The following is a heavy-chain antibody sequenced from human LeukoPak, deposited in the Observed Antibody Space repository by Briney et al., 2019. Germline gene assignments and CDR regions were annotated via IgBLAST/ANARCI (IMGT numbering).Heavy chain of an antibody. J-gene: IGHJ4*02. CDR2: FNPENGNT. D-gene: IGHD6-13*01. CDR1: GYSFVGYG. CDR3: AREHSSSWDQFDY. Sequence: ASVKVSCKASGYSFVGYGITWVRQAPGQGLEWMGWFNPENGNTNYAQKVQGRVTMTADTSTSTSYMELRSLRSDDTAVYYCAREHSSSWDQFDYWGQRTLVTVSS. V-gene: IGHV1-18*01.